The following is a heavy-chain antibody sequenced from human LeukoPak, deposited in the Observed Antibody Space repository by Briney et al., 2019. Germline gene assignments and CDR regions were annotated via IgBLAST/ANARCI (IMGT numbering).Heavy chain of an antibody. CDR2: IYYSGST. CDR1: GGSFSGYY. V-gene: IGHV4-39*01. Sequence: SETLSLTCAVYGGSFSGYYWGWIRQPPGKGLEWIGSIYYSGSTYYNPSLKSRVTISVDTSKNQFSLKLSSVTAADTAVYYCARRERIAVAGKRQSTFDYWGQGTLVTVSS. CDR3: ARRERIAVAGKRQSTFDY. D-gene: IGHD6-19*01. J-gene: IGHJ4*02.